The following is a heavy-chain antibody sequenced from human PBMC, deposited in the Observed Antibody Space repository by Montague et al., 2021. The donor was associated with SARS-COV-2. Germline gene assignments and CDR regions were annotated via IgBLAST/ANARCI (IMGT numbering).Heavy chain of an antibody. CDR3: GRGGGMSWFDP. J-gene: IGHJ5*02. V-gene: IGHV4-59*01. CDR2: IYYSGST. D-gene: IGHD2-15*01. CDR1: GGSFSSYY. Sequence: SETLSLTCTVSGGSFSSYYWSWIRQPPGKGLEWIGYIYYSGSTNYNPSLKSRVAISVDTSKNQFSRKLSSVTAAEAAVYYLGRGGGMSWFDPWGQGTLVTVSS.